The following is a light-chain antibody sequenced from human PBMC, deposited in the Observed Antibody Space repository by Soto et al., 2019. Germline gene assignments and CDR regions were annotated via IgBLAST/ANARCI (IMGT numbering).Light chain of an antibody. Sequence: QSVLTQPPSASGTPGQRVTISCSGSSSNIGSNTVNWYQQLPGTAPKVLMHSNRQWPSGVPDRFSGSKSGTSASLAISGLQSEDEADYYCAAWDDSLNGVVFGGGTKLTVL. CDR1: SSNIGSNT. V-gene: IGLV1-44*01. CDR3: AAWDDSLNGVV. J-gene: IGLJ2*01. CDR2: SNR.